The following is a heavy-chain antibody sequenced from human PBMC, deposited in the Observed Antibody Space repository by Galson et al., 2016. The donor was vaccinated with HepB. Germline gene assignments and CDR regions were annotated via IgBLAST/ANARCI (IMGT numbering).Heavy chain of an antibody. CDR1: GYTFTGYP. D-gene: IGHD1-7*01. V-gene: IGHV1-3*01. CDR2: INAGSGNT. CDR3: ARPGITGTTRFDF. Sequence: SVKVSCKASGYTFTGYPIHWVRQAPGQRLEWMGWINAGSGNTKYSQKFQGRVTITRDTSASIVYMELSSLKSEDPAIYYCARPGITGTTRFDFWGQGALVTVSS. J-gene: IGHJ4*02.